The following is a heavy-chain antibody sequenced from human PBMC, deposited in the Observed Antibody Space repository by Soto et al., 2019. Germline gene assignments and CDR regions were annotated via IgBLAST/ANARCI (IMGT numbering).Heavy chain of an antibody. J-gene: IGHJ4*02. V-gene: IGHV4-30-4*01. Sequence: SETLSLTCTVSGGSISSGNYYWCWIRQPPGKGLEWIGYIYYSGSTYYNPSLKSRVTISVDTSKNQFSLKLSSVTAADTAVYYCARDSNSVFDYWGQGTLVTVSS. CDR3: ARDSNSVFDY. CDR2: IYYSGST. D-gene: IGHD1-26*01. CDR1: GGSISSGNYY.